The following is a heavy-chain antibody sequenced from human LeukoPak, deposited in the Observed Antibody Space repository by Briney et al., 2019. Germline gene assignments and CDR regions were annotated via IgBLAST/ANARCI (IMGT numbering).Heavy chain of an antibody. CDR3: AREKGWFGTTRSGYFDY. CDR1: GFTFSSYA. CDR2: ISYDGSNK. Sequence: PGGSLRLSCAASGFTFSSYAMHWVRQAPGKGLEWVAVISYDGSNKYYADSVKGRFTISRDNSKNTLYLQMNSLRAEDTAVYYCAREKGWFGTTRSGYFDYWGQGTLVTVSS. D-gene: IGHD3-10*01. V-gene: IGHV3-30-3*01. J-gene: IGHJ4*02.